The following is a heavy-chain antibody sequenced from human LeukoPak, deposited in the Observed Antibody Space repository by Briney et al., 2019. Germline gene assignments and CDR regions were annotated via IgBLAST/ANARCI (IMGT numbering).Heavy chain of an antibody. Sequence: GGSLRLSCSASGFTFSNYAIHWVRQAPGKGLEYVSAISSNGGSTNYADSVKGRFTISRDNSKNTLYLQMGSLRAEDTAVYYCAKGNNGCYDSWGQGTLVTVSS. D-gene: IGHD2-15*01. CDR2: ISSNGGST. V-gene: IGHV3-64*02. CDR3: AKGNNGCYDS. J-gene: IGHJ4*02. CDR1: GFTFSNYA.